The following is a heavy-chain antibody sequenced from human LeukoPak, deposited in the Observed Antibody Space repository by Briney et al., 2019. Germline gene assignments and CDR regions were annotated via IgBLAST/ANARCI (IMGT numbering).Heavy chain of an antibody. CDR1: GFTFDDYG. J-gene: IGHJ3*02. CDR3: ARGLTTYYDSRPDAFDI. Sequence: PGGSLRLSCAASGFTFDDYGMSWVRQAPGKGLEWDLGIYWNGGSTGYADFVNGRFAITRDNAKNSVYLQMHSLRAEDTALYYCARGLTTYYDSRPDAFDIWGQGTMVTVSS. D-gene: IGHD3-22*01. V-gene: IGHV3-20*04. CDR2: IYWNGGST.